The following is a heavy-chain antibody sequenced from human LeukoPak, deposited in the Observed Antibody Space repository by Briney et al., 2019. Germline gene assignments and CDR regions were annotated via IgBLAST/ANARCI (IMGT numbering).Heavy chain of an antibody. V-gene: IGHV4-59*08. CDR1: GGSISSYY. J-gene: IGHJ3*02. CDR3: ARHVGAYYDILTGYYKLRAFDI. CDR2: IYYSGST. D-gene: IGHD3-9*01. Sequence: SETLSLTCTVSGGSISSYYWSRIRQPPGKGLEWIGYIYYSGSTNYNPSLKSRVTISVDTSKNQFSLKLSSVTAADTAVYHCARHVGAYYDILTGYYKLRAFDIWGQGTMVTVSS.